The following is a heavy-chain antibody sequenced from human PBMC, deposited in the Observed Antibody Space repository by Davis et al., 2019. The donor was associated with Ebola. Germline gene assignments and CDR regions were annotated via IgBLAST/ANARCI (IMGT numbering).Heavy chain of an antibody. J-gene: IGHJ6*02. Sequence: PGGSLRLSCKGSGYRFSSYWIGWVRQMPGKGLEWMGIIYPGDSDTKYSPSFQGQVTISADKSISTAYLQWSSLKASDTAMYYCARSQTVAAGGMDVWGQGTTVAVSS. D-gene: IGHD6-13*01. CDR1: GYRFSSYW. CDR3: ARSQTVAAGGMDV. CDR2: IYPGDSDT. V-gene: IGHV5-51*01.